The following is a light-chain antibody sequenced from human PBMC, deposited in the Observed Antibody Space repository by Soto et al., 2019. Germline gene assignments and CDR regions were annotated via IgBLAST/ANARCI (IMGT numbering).Light chain of an antibody. Sequence: ENVLRQNPGTLSLYPRKRATLSCRASQSVSSSYLAWYQQKPGQAPRLLIYDASSRATGIPDRFSGSGSGTDFTRTISRLEPEDFAVYYCQQYGSSPTFGQGTKVDIK. J-gene: IGKJ1*01. V-gene: IGKV3-20*01. CDR2: DAS. CDR1: QSVSSSY. CDR3: QQYGSSPT.